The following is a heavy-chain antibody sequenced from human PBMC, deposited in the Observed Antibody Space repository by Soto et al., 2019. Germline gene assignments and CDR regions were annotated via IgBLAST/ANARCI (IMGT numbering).Heavy chain of an antibody. CDR2: ISGSGDNT. CDR3: AKDVGRGGGSGFRA. CDR1: GFSFSSYA. D-gene: IGHD2-15*01. Sequence: EVQLLESGGGLVQPGGSLRLSCAPSGFSFSSYAMSWVRQAPGKGLEWVSAISGSGDNTYYADSVKGRFTISRDNSKNALYLQMSSLRVEDTAVYYCAKDVGRGGGSGFRAWGQGTLVTVSS. J-gene: IGHJ5*02. V-gene: IGHV3-23*01.